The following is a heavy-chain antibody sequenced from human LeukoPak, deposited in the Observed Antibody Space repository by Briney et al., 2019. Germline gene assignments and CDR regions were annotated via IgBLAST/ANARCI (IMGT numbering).Heavy chain of an antibody. V-gene: IGHV3-30*02. Sequence: PGGSLRLSCAASGFTLCSYGMHWVRQAPGKGLEWVAFIRYDGSNKYYADSVKGRFTISRDNSKNTLYLQMNSLRAEDTAVYYCAKDRYCSSTSCYGGYRFDPWGQGTLVTVSS. CDR2: IRYDGSNK. CDR1: GFTLCSYG. D-gene: IGHD2-2*01. J-gene: IGHJ5*02. CDR3: AKDRYCSSTSCYGGYRFDP.